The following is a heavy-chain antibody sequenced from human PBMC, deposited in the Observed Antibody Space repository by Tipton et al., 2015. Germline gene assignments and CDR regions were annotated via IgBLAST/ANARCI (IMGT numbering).Heavy chain of an antibody. CDR3: ASGVGSTGTDTFDI. V-gene: IGHV4-31*02. D-gene: IGHD1/OR15-1a*01. CDR2: IAYSGST. CDR1: GDSIISGGNY. J-gene: IGHJ3*02. Sequence: LRLSCTVSGDSIISGGNYWSWIRQHPGKGLEWIGYIAYSGSTYQNPSLKSRVTISVDTSKNQFSLKLSSVTAADTAVYYCASGVGSTGTDTFDIWGQGTMVTVSS.